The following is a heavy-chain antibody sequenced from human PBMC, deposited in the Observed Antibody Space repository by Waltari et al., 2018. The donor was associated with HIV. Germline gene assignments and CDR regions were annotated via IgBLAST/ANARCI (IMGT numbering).Heavy chain of an antibody. D-gene: IGHD6-19*01. J-gene: IGHJ4*02. CDR2: INVGTMYG. Sequence: QVQLVQSGAEVKKPGASVKVSCRSSGINFNNNVVHWMRQAPGQGLEWLGCINVGTMYGRYSPMCQCRVSFTKDTSETTVFMELRSLKSEDTAVYFCAGGSDWLVNALEIWGQGTLVTVSS. CDR3: AGGSDWLVNALEI. CDR1: GINFNNNV. V-gene: IGHV1-3*01.